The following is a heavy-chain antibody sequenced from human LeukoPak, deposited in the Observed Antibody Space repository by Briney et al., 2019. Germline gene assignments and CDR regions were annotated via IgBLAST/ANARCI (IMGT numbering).Heavy chain of an antibody. V-gene: IGHV3-48*01. Sequence: GGSLRLSCADSGFTFSRYSMNWARQAPGKGLEWVSYISSNSNTIYYADSVKGRFTIPRDNGKNSLYLQMNSLRAEDTAVYYCARDLQGSYYYGMDVWGQGTTVIVS. J-gene: IGHJ6*02. CDR2: ISSNSNTI. D-gene: IGHD2-15*01. CDR3: ARDLQGSYYYGMDV. CDR1: GFTFSRYS.